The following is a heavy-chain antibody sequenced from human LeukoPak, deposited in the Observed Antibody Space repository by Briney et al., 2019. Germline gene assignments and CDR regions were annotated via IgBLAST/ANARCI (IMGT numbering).Heavy chain of an antibody. CDR1: GYSISSGYY. Sequence: PSETLSLTCAVSGYSISSGYYWGWIRQPPGKGLERIGSIYHSGSTYYNPSLKSRVIISVDTSKNQFSLKLSSVTAADTAVYYCVCRGYSGYDPIDYWGQGTLVTVSS. V-gene: IGHV4-38-2*01. CDR3: VCRGYSGYDPIDY. CDR2: IYHSGST. D-gene: IGHD5-12*01. J-gene: IGHJ4*02.